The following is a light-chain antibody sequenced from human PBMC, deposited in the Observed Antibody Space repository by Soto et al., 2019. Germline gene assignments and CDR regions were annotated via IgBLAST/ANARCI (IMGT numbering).Light chain of an antibody. J-gene: IGKJ1*01. CDR3: QQYGTSPWA. CDR1: QSVGRNY. Sequence: EIVLTXXPGTLSLSXXXXATLSCRASQSVGRNYVAWYQQKPGQAPRVIIYAASNRASGIPDRFSGSGSGSDFTLTISRLEPEDFAVYYCQQYGTSPWAFGQGTKVEIK. V-gene: IGKV3-20*01. CDR2: AAS.